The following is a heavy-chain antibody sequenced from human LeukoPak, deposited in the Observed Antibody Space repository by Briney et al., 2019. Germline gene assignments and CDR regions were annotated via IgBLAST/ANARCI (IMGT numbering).Heavy chain of an antibody. CDR1: GFTFSSYA. CDR2: ISGSGGST. Sequence: HSGGSLRLSCAASGFTFSSYAMSWVRQAPGKGLEWVSAISGSGGSTYYADSVKGRFTISRDNSKNTLYLQMNSLRAEDTAVYYCAKDGSGTLYYYYYGMDVWGQGTTVTVSS. D-gene: IGHD5-12*01. CDR3: AKDGSGTLYYYYYGMDV. J-gene: IGHJ6*02. V-gene: IGHV3-23*01.